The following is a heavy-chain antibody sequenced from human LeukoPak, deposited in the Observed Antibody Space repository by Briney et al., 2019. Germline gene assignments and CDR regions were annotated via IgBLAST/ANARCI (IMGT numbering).Heavy chain of an antibody. Sequence: SETLSLTCAVYGGSFSGYYWSWIRRPPGKGLEWIGEINLSGSTNYNPSLKSRVTISVDTSKNQFSLKLSSVTAADTAVYYCARDIAVAGTSGANGYWGQGTLVTVSS. CDR3: ARDIAVAGTSGANGY. D-gene: IGHD6-19*01. CDR1: GGSFSGYY. V-gene: IGHV4-34*01. CDR2: INLSGST. J-gene: IGHJ4*02.